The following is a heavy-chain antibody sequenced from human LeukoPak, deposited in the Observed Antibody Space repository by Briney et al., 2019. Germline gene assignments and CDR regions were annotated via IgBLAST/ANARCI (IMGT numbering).Heavy chain of an antibody. CDR3: ARVWYNWNDPPYYYYYYMDD. Sequence: SETLSLTCTVSGGSIRSGNYYWSWIRQPAGKGLEWIGRINTRGSTNYNPSLKSRVTISVDMSKNQFSLKLSSVTAADTAVYYCARVWYNWNDPPYYYYYYMDDWGKGTTVTVSS. CDR2: INTRGST. CDR1: GGSIRSGNYY. D-gene: IGHD1-1*01. J-gene: IGHJ6*03. V-gene: IGHV4-61*02.